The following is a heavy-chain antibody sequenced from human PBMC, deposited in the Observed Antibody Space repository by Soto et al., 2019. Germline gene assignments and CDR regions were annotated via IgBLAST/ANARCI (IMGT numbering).Heavy chain of an antibody. D-gene: IGHD5-18*01. Sequence: GGSLRLSCAASGFNFNLAWMSWVRQVPGGGLEWVGRIKTEADGGTTDYAAAVKGRFTISRDESQTTVFLEMNSLKTEDTPIYFRTTFSYAYPLFDNWGQGTRVTVSS. CDR1: GFNFNLAW. V-gene: IGHV3-15*01. J-gene: IGHJ4*02. CDR3: TTFSYAYPLFDN. CDR2: IKTEADGGTT.